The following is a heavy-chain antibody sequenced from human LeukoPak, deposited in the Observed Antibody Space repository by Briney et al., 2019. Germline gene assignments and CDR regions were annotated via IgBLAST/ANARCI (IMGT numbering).Heavy chain of an antibody. Sequence: SETLSLTCAVSGGSISSSNWWSWVRQPPGKGLEWIGEIYHSGSTNYNPSLKSRVTISVDKSKNQFSPKLSSVTAADTAVYYCARESGGFFRYYYYGMDVWGKGTTVTVSS. CDR1: GGSISSSNW. D-gene: IGHD3-3*01. V-gene: IGHV4-4*02. CDR3: ARESGGFFRYYYYGMDV. CDR2: IYHSGST. J-gene: IGHJ6*04.